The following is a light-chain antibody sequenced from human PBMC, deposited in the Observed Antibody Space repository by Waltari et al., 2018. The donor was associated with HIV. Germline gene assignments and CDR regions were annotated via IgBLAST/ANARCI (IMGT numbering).Light chain of an antibody. J-gene: IGLJ3*02. V-gene: IGLV1-47*01. CDR3: VSYDSRLDERL. Sequence: QSVLTQPPSVSGTPGPPATISCSGTTSNIEPDALYWYQQLPGTAPKLLIYRNYKRPSGVSDRFSCSKSGASASLVISGLRSEDEAHYYCVSYDSRLDERLFGGGTKLTVL. CDR1: TSNIEPDA. CDR2: RNY.